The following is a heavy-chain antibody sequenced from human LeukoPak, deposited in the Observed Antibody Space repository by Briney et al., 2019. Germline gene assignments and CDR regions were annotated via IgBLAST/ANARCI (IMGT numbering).Heavy chain of an antibody. CDR1: GGSFSIYY. Sequence: SETLSLTRTVSGGSFSIYYWSWIRQPPGKGLEWIGYVYNSENTNYNPSLKSRATISADTSKNQFSLKLNSVTAADTAVYYCALWSGYYFGFDYWGQGTLVTVSS. D-gene: IGHD3-3*01. V-gene: IGHV4-59*01. CDR2: VYNSENT. J-gene: IGHJ4*02. CDR3: ALWSGYYFGFDY.